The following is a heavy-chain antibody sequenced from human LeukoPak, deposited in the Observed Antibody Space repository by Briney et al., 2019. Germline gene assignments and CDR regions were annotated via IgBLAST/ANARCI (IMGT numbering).Heavy chain of an antibody. V-gene: IGHV3-74*01. J-gene: IGHJ1*01. CDR2: INSAGRST. D-gene: IGHD1-26*01. CDR3: ARAPNQWEQPWYFQH. CDR1: GFTFSSYW. Sequence: GGSLRLSCAASGFTFSSYWMHWVRQAPGKGLVWVSRINSAGRSTSYADSVKGRFTISRDNAKNTLYLQMISLRAEDTAVYYCARAPNQWEQPWYFQHRGQGTLVTVSS.